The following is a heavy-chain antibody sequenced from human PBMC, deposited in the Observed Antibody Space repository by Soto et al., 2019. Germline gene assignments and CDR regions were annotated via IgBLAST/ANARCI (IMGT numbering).Heavy chain of an antibody. J-gene: IGHJ6*02. V-gene: IGHV1-69*01. CDR2: IIPIFGIA. CDR1: GGTFSNYA. Sequence: QVQLVQSGAEVQKPGSSVKVSCKASGGTFSNYAISWVRQAPGQGLEWMGGIIPIFGIANYAQKFQGRVTITADESPSTAYMELSSLRSEDTDVYYCARVTTTGDGLDVWGQGTTVTVSS. D-gene: IGHD4-17*01. CDR3: ARVTTTGDGLDV.